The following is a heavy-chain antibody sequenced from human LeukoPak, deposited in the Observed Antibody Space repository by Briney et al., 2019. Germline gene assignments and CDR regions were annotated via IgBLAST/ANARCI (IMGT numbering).Heavy chain of an antibody. CDR2: IAYDGSNK. CDR1: GFTFISYG. CDR3: AKDHDYYGLESY. V-gene: IGHV3-30*02. D-gene: IGHD3-10*01. Sequence: GGSLRLSCAASGFTFISYGMHWVRQAPGKGLEWVAFIAYDGSNKYYADSVKGRFTISRDNSKNTLSLQMNSLRAEDTAVYYCAKDHDYYGLESYWGQGTLVTVPS. J-gene: IGHJ4*02.